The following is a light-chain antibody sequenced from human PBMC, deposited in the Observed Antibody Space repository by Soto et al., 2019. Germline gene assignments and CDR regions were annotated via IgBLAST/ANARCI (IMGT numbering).Light chain of an antibody. CDR2: GAS. J-gene: IGKJ2*01. Sequence: DIVLTQSPVTLSLSPGERATLSCRASQKITNNFLAWFQQKPGLAPRLLIYGASTRASGIPDRFSGSGSGIDFALTISRLAPEDFAVYYCQQYGRSPFTFGHGTKLHIK. CDR3: QQYGRSPFT. CDR1: QKITNNF. V-gene: IGKV3-20*01.